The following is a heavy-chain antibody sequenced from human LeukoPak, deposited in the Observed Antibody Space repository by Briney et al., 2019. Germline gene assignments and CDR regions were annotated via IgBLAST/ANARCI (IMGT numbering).Heavy chain of an antibody. Sequence: ASVKVSCKASGYTFTSYYMHWVRQAPGQGLEWMGIINPSGGSTSYAQKFQDRVTMTRDTSTSTVYMELSSLRSEDTAVYYCARVRPYRLGYYDFWSGYYTGRGPYYFDYWGQGTLVTVSS. CDR1: GYTFTSYY. J-gene: IGHJ4*02. V-gene: IGHV1-46*01. CDR3: ARVRPYRLGYYDFWSGYYTGRGPYYFDY. D-gene: IGHD3-3*01. CDR2: INPSGGST.